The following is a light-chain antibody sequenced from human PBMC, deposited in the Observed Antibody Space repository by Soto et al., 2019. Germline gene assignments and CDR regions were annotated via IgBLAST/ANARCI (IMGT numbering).Light chain of an antibody. V-gene: IGLV4-69*01. CDR3: QTWATGILV. CDR1: SGHSSYA. CDR2: LNSDGSH. Sequence: QLVLTQSPSASASLGASVKLTCTLSSGHSSYAIAWHQQQPEKGPRYLIKLNSDGSHSKGDGIPDRFSGSSSGAERYLTISSRQSEDEADYYCQTWATGILVFGGGTKLTVL. J-gene: IGLJ3*02.